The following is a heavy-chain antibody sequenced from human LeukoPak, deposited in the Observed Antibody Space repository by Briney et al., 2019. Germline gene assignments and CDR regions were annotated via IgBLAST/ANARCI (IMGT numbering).Heavy chain of an antibody. V-gene: IGHV3-9*01. CDR2: ISWNSGSI. CDR1: GFTFDDYA. Sequence: PGGSLRLSCAASGFTFDDYAMHWVRQAPGKGLEWVSGISWNSGSIGYADSGKGRFTISRGNAKNSLYMQMNRLMGEDTAVYYCAKATIFGVVITPFDYWGQGTLVTVSS. CDR3: AKATIFGVVITPFDY. D-gene: IGHD3-3*01. J-gene: IGHJ4*02.